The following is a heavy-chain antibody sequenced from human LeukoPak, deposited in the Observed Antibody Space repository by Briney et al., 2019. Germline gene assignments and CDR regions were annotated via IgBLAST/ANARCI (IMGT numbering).Heavy chain of an antibody. CDR3: ARDRRYSSSWYFDY. J-gene: IGHJ4*02. V-gene: IGHV4-59*02. D-gene: IGHD6-13*01. CDR1: GFTVSSNY. CDR2: IYYSGST. Sequence: GSLRLSCAASGFTVSSNYMSWIRQPPGKGLEWIGYIYYSGSTNYNPSLKSRVTISVDTSKNQFSLKLSSVTAADTAVYYCARDRRYSSSWYFDYWGQGTLVTVSS.